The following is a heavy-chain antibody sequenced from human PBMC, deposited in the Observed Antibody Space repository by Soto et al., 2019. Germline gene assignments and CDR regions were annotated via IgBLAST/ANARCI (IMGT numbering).Heavy chain of an antibody. J-gene: IGHJ4*02. CDR2: INPDSGAT. CDR1: GYTFTGYY. Sequence: QVQLVQSGAEVKKTGASVKVSCKASGYTFTGYYMHWVRQAPGQGLEWMGWINPDSGATNYAQNFQGRVTMTRDTSISTAYMELNNLRSDDSAVYYCARGYPHYSNIDYWGQGTLVTVSS. CDR3: ARGYPHYSNIDY. V-gene: IGHV1-2*02. D-gene: IGHD4-4*01.